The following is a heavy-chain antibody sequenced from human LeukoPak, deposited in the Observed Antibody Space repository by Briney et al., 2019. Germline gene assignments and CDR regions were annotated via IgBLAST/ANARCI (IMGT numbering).Heavy chain of an antibody. Sequence: ASVKVSCKASGYTFTDYFLHWLRQAPGQGLEWMGWINPKTGATNYAQSFQGRVTMTRDTSITTGNMELNRLTSDDTAVYYCARAYEYGWSDPWGQGTLVTVSS. D-gene: IGHD3-16*01. CDR1: GYTFTDYF. CDR2: INPKTGAT. V-gene: IGHV1-2*02. J-gene: IGHJ5*02. CDR3: ARAYEYGWSDP.